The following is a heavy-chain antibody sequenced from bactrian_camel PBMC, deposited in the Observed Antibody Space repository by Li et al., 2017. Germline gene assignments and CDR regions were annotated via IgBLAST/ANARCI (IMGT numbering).Heavy chain of an antibody. CDR3: AVYLGPTGWGKWFNY. V-gene: IGHV3S40*01. J-gene: IGHJ4*01. D-gene: IGHD5*01. Sequence: VQLVESGGGLVQPGGSLRLSCAASGFTFRIADMSWIRQAPGKGLEWVSGIITYGDTTYYGDSVKDRFTISRDNAKNTLYLQMTSLKPEDTATYYCAVYLGPTGWGKWFNYWGQGTQVTVS. CDR2: IITYGDTT. CDR1: GFTFRIAD.